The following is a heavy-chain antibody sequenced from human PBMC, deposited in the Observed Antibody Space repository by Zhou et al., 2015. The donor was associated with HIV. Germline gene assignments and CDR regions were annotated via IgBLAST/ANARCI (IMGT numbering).Heavy chain of an antibody. CDR1: GGTFSSYA. D-gene: IGHD3-10*01. J-gene: IGHJ6*02. V-gene: IGHV1-69*01. CDR3: ARAVGFGAQPGYYYYYYGMDV. CDR2: IIPIFGTA. Sequence: QVQLVQSGAEVKKPGSSVKVSCKASGGTFSSYAISWVRQAPGQGLEWMGGIIPIFGTANYAQKFQGRVTITADESTSTAYMELSSLRSEDTAVYYCARAVGFGAQPGYYYYYYGMDVWGQGTTVTVSS.